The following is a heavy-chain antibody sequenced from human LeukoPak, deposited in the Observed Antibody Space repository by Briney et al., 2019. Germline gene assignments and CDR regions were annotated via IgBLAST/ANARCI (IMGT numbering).Heavy chain of an antibody. D-gene: IGHD6-19*01. Sequence: SETLSLTCTVSGGSISSYYWSWIRQPPGKGLEWIGYIYYSGSTQYNPSLKSRVTILVDTSKNQFSLKLSSVTAADTAVYYCARETTSGWQFDYWGQGTLVTVSS. CDR1: GGSISSYY. V-gene: IGHV4-59*01. J-gene: IGHJ4*02. CDR2: IYYSGST. CDR3: ARETTSGWQFDY.